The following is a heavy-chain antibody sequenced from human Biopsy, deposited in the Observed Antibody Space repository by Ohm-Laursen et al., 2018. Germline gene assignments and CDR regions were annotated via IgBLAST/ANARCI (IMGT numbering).Heavy chain of an antibody. CDR2: IYYSGTT. J-gene: IGHJ4*02. CDR3: ARDDAVTGIRGLDY. CDR1: GGSISSYY. Sequence: TLSLTCTVSGGSISSYYWNWIRQPPGKGLEWIGYIYYSGTTDYSPSLKSRVTISIDKSKNQFFLKLSSVTAEDTAVYYCARDDAVTGIRGLDYWGQGALVTVSS. D-gene: IGHD2-21*02. V-gene: IGHV4-59*01.